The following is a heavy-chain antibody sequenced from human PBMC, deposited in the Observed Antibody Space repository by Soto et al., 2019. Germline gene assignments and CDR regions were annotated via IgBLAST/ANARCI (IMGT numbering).Heavy chain of an antibody. J-gene: IGHJ3*01. D-gene: IGHD3-16*01. CDR1: GDSISNYY. CDR2: IYYSGST. Sequence: QVQLQESGPGLVKPSETLSLTCTVSGDSISNYYWSWIRQAPGKGLEWIGYIYYSGSTSYNPSLKSRVTISVDTSKAQFSLKLTSLTAADTAVYYWARPHNRGGYGFDVWSQGTTVTVSS. CDR3: ARPHNRGGYGFDV. V-gene: IGHV4-59*01.